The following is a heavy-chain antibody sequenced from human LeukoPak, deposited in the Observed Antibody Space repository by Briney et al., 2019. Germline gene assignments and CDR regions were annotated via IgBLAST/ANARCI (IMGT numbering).Heavy chain of an antibody. CDR3: ARRYDFWSGYPPPLDY. CDR1: GYSISSGYY. J-gene: IGHJ4*02. D-gene: IGHD3-3*01. V-gene: IGHV4-38-2*02. Sequence: SETLSLTCTVSGYSISSGYYWGWIRQPPGKGLEWIGSIYHSGSTYYNPSLKSRVTISVDTSKKQFSLKLSSVTAADTAVYYCARRYDFWSGYPPPLDYWGQGTLVTVSS. CDR2: IYHSGST.